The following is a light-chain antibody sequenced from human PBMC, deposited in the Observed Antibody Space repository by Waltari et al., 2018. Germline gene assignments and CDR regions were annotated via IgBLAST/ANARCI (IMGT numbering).Light chain of an antibody. CDR1: QSVGSD. J-gene: IGKJ3*01. CDR2: STS. V-gene: IGKV3-15*01. Sequence: DIMMTQYPATLSVSPGVRVTLYGRASQSVGSDLAWYQQKPGQSPRLLIYSTSTRATGVPARFSGSGSGTEFTLTISGLQSEDFAVYYCQQYNNRPPAPITFGPGTRVDI. CDR3: QQYNNRPPAPIT.